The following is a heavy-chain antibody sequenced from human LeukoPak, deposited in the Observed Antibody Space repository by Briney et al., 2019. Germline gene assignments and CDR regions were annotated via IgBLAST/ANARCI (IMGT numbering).Heavy chain of an antibody. CDR3: ARDLYSRSWYFVSPGGY. CDR1: GFTFDDYA. CDR2: IGWNSGSI. D-gene: IGHD6-13*01. J-gene: IGHJ4*02. Sequence: PGRSLRLSCAASGFTFDDYAMHWVRQAPGKGLEWVSTIGWNSGSIGYADSVKGRFTISRDNSKNTLYLQMNSLRAEDTALYYCARDLYSRSWYFVSPGGYWGQGTLVTVSS. V-gene: IGHV3-9*01.